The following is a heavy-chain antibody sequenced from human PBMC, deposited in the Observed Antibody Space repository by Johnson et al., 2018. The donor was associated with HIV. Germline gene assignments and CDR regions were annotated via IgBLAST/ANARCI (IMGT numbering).Heavy chain of an antibody. CDR3: ARGIAAAPLWAFDI. D-gene: IGHD6-13*01. V-gene: IGHV3-66*02. J-gene: IGHJ3*02. Sequence: EVQLVESGGGLVQPGGSLRLSCAASGFTVSSNYMSWVRQAPGKGLEWVSVIYGGGSGGSTYYVDSVKGRFTISRDNSKNTLYLQMNSLRAEDTAVYYCARGIAAAPLWAFDIWGQGTMVTVSS. CDR2: IYGGGSGGST. CDR1: GFTVSSNY.